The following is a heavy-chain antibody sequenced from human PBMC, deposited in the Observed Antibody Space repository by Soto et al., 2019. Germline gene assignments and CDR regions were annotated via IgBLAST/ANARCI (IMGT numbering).Heavy chain of an antibody. CDR3: AKGRGGGWAWYFDH. CDR2: ISDTGART. CDR1: RCTFKESA. J-gene: IGHJ4*02. V-gene: IGHV3-23*01. D-gene: IGHD6-19*01. Sequence: PGGSLRLSCAASRCTFKESARNWVSQAPGKGLECVVSISDTGARTWYAESVMGRLSISRDNSKNTLYLQMNSLRGEDTAVYYCAKGRGGGWAWYFDHWGQGTLVTVSS.